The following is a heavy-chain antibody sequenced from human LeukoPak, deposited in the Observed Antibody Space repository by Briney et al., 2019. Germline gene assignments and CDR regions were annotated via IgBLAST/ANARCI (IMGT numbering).Heavy chain of an antibody. V-gene: IGHV3-7*01. Sequence: GGSLRLSCAASGFTVFNYWMSWVRQAPGKGLEWVANINLDGSQKYYVDSLKGRFTISRDNAKNSLYLQMNSLRAEDTAVYYCARDVDYANPRHDYWGQGTLVTVSS. CDR2: INLDGSQK. J-gene: IGHJ4*02. D-gene: IGHD4/OR15-4a*01. CDR3: ARDVDYANPRHDY. CDR1: GFTVFNYW.